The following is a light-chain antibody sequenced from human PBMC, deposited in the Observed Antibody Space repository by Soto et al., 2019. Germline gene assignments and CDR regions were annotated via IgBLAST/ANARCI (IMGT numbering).Light chain of an antibody. CDR3: QQYNTWPRA. CDR2: GAS. J-gene: IGKJ2*01. Sequence: EIVMTQSPDTLSVSPGERVTLSCKASQSVTNKLAWYQQKSGQAPRLLMYGASTRAIAIPARFIGSGSETEFTLTITSLQSEEFGVYYCQQYNTWPRAFGQGTKLEIK. V-gene: IGKV3-15*01. CDR1: QSVTNK.